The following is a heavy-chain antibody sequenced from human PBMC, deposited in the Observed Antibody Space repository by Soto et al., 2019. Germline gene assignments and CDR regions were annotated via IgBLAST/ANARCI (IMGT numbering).Heavy chain of an antibody. CDR2: MNPNSGNT. J-gene: IGHJ4*02. CDR3: AREDFYGSGSYSY. Sequence: ASVKVSCKASGYTFTSYNINWVRQATGQGLEWMGWMNPNSGNTGFTQKFQGRVAMTRSTSTSTAYMELSSLNSDDTAVYFCAREDFYGSGSYSYWGQGTQVTVSS. CDR1: GYTFTSYN. D-gene: IGHD3-10*01. V-gene: IGHV1-8*01.